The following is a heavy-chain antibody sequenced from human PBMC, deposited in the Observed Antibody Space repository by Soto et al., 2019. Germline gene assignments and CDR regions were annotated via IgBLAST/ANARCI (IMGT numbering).Heavy chain of an antibody. CDR2: INHSGST. D-gene: IGHD3-3*01. CDR3: ARGRLYYDFWSGYYWFDP. J-gene: IGHJ5*02. CDR1: GGSVSSGSYY. V-gene: IGHV4-39*07. Sequence: SETLSLTCTVSGGSVSSGSYYWSWIRQPPGKGLEWIGEINHSGSTNYNPSLKSRVTISVDTSKNQFSLKLSSVTAADTAVYYCARGRLYYDFWSGYYWFDPWGQGTLVIVSS.